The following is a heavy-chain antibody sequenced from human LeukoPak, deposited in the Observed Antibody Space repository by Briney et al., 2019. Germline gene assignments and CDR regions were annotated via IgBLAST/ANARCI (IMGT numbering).Heavy chain of an antibody. V-gene: IGHV3-30*18. J-gene: IGHJ4*02. D-gene: IGHD5/OR15-5a*01. CDR2: VSYDGSNL. Sequence: GRPLRLSCAASGFTFNTYGMHEVRQAPGKGLEWVADVSYDGSNLFYADSVRGRFTISRDNSKNTLWLQMNSLRPDDTAVYYFAKDEDSVRLDSWGQGNLVTVSS. CDR1: GFTFNTYG. CDR3: AKDEDSVRLDS.